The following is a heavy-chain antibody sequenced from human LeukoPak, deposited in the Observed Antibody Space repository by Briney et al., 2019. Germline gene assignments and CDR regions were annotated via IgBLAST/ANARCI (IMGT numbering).Heavy chain of an antibody. CDR2: TYYRSKWYN. CDR1: GDSVSSNSAA. V-gene: IGHV6-1*01. CDR3: ASSHSYSSSRIGVY. J-gene: IGHJ4*02. Sequence: SQTLSLTCAISGDSVSSNSAAWNWIRQSPSRGLEWLGRTYYRSKWYNDYAVSVKSRITINPDTSKNQFSLQLNSVTPEDTAVYYCASSHSYSSSRIGVYWGQGTLVTVSS. D-gene: IGHD6-13*01.